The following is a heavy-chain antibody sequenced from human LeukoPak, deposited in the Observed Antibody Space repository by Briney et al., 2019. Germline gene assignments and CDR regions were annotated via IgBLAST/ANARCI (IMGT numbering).Heavy chain of an antibody. CDR2: VRTKGNGYAT. D-gene: IGHD3-22*01. J-gene: IGHJ4*02. CDR1: GFTFSGSA. Sequence: PGGSLRLSCAASGFTFSGSAIHWVRQASGKGLEWVGRVRTKGNGYATQYAAPVKGRFTISRDDSKNTAYLQMNSLKTEDTAVYFCSSYDNSGYYYRNYWGQGTLVTVSS. CDR3: SSYDNSGYYYRNY. V-gene: IGHV3-73*01.